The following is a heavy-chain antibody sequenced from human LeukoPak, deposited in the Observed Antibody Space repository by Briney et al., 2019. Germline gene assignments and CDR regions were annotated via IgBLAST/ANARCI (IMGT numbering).Heavy chain of an antibody. CDR1: GGTFSSYA. J-gene: IGHJ5*02. Sequence: SVKASCKASGGTFSSYAISWVRQAPGQGLEWMGGIIPIFGTANYAQKFQGRVTITTDESTSTAYMELSSLRSEDTAVYYRASTYDSSGYYSPSWFDPWGQGTLVTVSS. V-gene: IGHV1-69*05. CDR2: IIPIFGTA. D-gene: IGHD3-22*01. CDR3: ASTYDSSGYYSPSWFDP.